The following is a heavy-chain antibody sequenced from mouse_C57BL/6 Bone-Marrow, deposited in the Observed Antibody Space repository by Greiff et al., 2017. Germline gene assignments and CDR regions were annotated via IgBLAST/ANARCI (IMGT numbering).Heavy chain of an antibody. CDR3: VATTVVPYYAMYY. D-gene: IGHD1-1*01. Sequence: EVQRVESGGGLVQPKGSLKLSCAASGFSFNTYAMNWVRQAPGKGLEWVDRIRSKSNNYATYYADSVKDRFTISRDDSASMLYLQMNNLKTEDTAMYYCVATTVVPYYAMYYWCQGTSVTVSS. CDR1: GFSFNTYA. V-gene: IGHV10-1*01. CDR2: IRSKSNNYAT. J-gene: IGHJ4*01.